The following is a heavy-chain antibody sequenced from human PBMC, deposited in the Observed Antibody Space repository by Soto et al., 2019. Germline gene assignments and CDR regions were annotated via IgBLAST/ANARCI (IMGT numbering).Heavy chain of an antibody. CDR1: DGSISGNF. Sequence: SETLSLTCTVSDGSISGNFLTWIRQPAGKGLEWIGRISSNGNTDYNPSLKSRVTMSIDTSKNHFSLDLISVTASDTAIYYCAREVWVAGLLYCFDFWGQGTLVPVSS. J-gene: IGHJ4*02. V-gene: IGHV4-4*07. CDR2: ISSNGNT. CDR3: AREVWVAGLLYCFDF. D-gene: IGHD6-19*01.